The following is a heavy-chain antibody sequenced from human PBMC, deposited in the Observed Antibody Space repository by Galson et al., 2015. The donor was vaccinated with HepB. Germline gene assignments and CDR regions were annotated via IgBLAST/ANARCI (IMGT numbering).Heavy chain of an antibody. CDR3: AKPSLGYSGYPSFDY. J-gene: IGHJ4*02. D-gene: IGHD5-12*01. Sequence: SLRLSCAASGFTFSSYAMSWVRQAPGKGLEWVSAISGSGGSTYYADSVKGRFTISRDNSKNTLYLQMNSLRAEDTAVYYCAKPSLGYSGYPSFDYWGQGTLVTVSS. V-gene: IGHV3-23*01. CDR1: GFTFSSYA. CDR2: ISGSGGST.